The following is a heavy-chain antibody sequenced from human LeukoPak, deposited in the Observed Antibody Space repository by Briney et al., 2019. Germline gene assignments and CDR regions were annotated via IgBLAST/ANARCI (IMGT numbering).Heavy chain of an antibody. Sequence: PGGSLRHSCAASGFPFSSYAMSWVRQAPGEGREWVSAISGSGGSTYYADSVKGRFIISRDNSKSTLYLQMNSLRVEDTAVYYCGRSLAVAGAGGDNWIDPWGQGTLVTVSS. CDR2: ISGSGGST. CDR3: GRSLAVAGAGGDNWIDP. CDR1: GFPFSSYA. D-gene: IGHD6-19*01. V-gene: IGHV3-23*01. J-gene: IGHJ5*02.